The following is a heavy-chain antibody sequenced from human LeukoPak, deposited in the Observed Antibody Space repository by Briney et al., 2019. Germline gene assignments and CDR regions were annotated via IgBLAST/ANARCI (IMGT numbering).Heavy chain of an antibody. D-gene: IGHD6-13*01. Sequence: PSQTLSLTCAVSGGSISSGGYSWSWIRQPPGKGLECLGYIYHSGITYYNPSLKSRVTMSVDRSKNQFSLKLSSVTAADTAVYYCARDHGSSWYYYGMDVWGQGTTVTVSS. V-gene: IGHV4-30-2*01. CDR3: ARDHGSSWYYYGMDV. CDR2: IYHSGIT. CDR1: GGSISSGGYS. J-gene: IGHJ6*02.